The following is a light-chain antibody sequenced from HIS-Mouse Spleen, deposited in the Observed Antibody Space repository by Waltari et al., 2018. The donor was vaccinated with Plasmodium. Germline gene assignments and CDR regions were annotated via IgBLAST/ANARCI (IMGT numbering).Light chain of an antibody. CDR3: QAWDSSTAWV. CDR1: KLGDTY. V-gene: IGLV3-1*01. Sequence: SYELTQPPSVSVSPGQTASIPCSGAKLGDTYACWYQQKPGQSPVLVIYQDSKRPSGIPERFSGSNSGNTATLTISGTQAMDEADYYCQAWDSSTAWVFGGGTKLTVL. CDR2: QDS. J-gene: IGLJ2*01.